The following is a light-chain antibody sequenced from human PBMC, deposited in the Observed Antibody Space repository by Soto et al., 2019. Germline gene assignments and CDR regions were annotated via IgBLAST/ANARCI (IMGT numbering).Light chain of an antibody. J-gene: IGLJ3*02. V-gene: IGLV3-21*04. CDR3: QMWDSSSDHRV. CDR1: NIGSKT. CDR2: YDT. Sequence: SYELTQPPSVSVAPGKTARITCGGHNIGSKTVHWYQQKPGQAPVLVIYYDTDRPSGIPERFSGSSSGNTATLTISRVEAGDEADYYCQMWDSSSDHRVFGGGTKLTVL.